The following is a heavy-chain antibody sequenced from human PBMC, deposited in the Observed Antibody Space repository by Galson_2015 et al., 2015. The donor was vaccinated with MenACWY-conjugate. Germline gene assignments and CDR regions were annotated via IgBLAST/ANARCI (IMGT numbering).Heavy chain of an antibody. D-gene: IGHD1-14*01. CDR1: GFTFSDYW. J-gene: IGHJ5*02. CDR3: ARDRHTTNLPFDP. Sequence: SLRLSCAASGFTFSDYWMHWVRHAPGKGLVWVSRISGDGSITTYADSVRGRFTISRDNAKSTVYLQMNNLRAEDAAVYYCARDRHTTNLPFDPWGQGTLVTVSS. V-gene: IGHV3-74*03. CDR2: ISGDGSIT.